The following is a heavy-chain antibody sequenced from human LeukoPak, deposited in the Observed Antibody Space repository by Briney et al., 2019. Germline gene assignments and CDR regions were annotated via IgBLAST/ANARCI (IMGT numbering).Heavy chain of an antibody. Sequence: PGGSLRLSCAASGFTFSISAMSWVLQPPGKGLEWLGEINHSGSTNYNPSLKSRVTISVDTSKNQFSLKLSSVTAADTAVYYCARLEYGSGSYSYFDYWGQGTLVTVSS. J-gene: IGHJ4*02. CDR3: ARLEYGSGSYSYFDY. D-gene: IGHD3-10*01. CDR2: INHSGST. CDR1: GFTFSISA. V-gene: IGHV4-34*01.